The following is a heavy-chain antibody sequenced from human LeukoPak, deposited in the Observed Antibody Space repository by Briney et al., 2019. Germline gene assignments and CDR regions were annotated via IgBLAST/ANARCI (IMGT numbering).Heavy chain of an antibody. V-gene: IGHV3-48*03. J-gene: IGHJ6*02. CDR1: GFTFSSYE. D-gene: IGHD2-15*01. Sequence: GGSLRLSCAASGFTFSSYEMNWVRQAPGKGLEWVSYISSSGSTIYYADSVKGRFIISRDNAKNSLYLQMNSLRAEDTAVYYCARYCSGGSCYSDLGLYYYGMDVWGQGTTVTVSS. CDR3: ARYCSGGSCYSDLGLYYYGMDV. CDR2: ISSSGSTI.